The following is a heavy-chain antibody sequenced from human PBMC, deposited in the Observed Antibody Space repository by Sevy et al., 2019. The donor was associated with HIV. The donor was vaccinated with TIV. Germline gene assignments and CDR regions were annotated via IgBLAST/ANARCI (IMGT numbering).Heavy chain of an antibody. J-gene: IGHJ3*02. CDR3: ARYYYDSSGYYGDAFDI. CDR1: GFTFSNYG. D-gene: IGHD3-22*01. CDR2: STNSGSTI. V-gene: IGHV3-48*04. Sequence: GGSLRLSCASSGFTFSNYGMHWVRQAPGKGLEWVSYSTNSGSTIYYADSVKGRFTISRDNAKNSLYLQMNSLRAEDTAVYYCARYYYDSSGYYGDAFDIWGQGTMVTVSS.